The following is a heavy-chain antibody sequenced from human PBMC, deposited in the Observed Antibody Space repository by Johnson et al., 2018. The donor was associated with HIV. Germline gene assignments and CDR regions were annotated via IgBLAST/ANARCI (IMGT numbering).Heavy chain of an antibody. D-gene: IGHD3-10*01. V-gene: IGHV3-15*01. CDR3: TTMSALWFGDLHVFGDGFDI. CDR1: GFTFSNAW. J-gene: IGHJ3*02. Sequence: EQLVESGGGSVKSGGSLRVSCAASGFTFSNAWMSWVRQAPGKGLAWVGRVKRKTEGGTIDYAAAVKGRFIISRDDSKNTLYLQMNGLKTEDTAVYYCTTMSALWFGDLHVFGDGFDIWGQGTMVTVSS. CDR2: VKRKTEGGTI.